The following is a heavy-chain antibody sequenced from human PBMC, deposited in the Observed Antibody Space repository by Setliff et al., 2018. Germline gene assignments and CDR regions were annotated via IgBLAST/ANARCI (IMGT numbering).Heavy chain of an antibody. D-gene: IGHD3-3*01. CDR3: VRDISSASGILDF. Sequence: PGGSLRLSCAASGFTFDDYGMSWVRQAPGKGLEWVSGINWSGEIIGYADSVKGRFTFSRDNAKNSLFLEMNSLTVDDTALYYCVRDISSASGILDFWGQGTLVTVSS. CDR2: INWSGEII. V-gene: IGHV3-20*04. CDR1: GFTFDDYG. J-gene: IGHJ4*02.